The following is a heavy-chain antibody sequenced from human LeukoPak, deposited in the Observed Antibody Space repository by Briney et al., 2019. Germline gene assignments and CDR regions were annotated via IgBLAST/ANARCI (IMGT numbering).Heavy chain of an antibody. CDR2: ISAYNGNT. D-gene: IGHD3-10*01. CDR1: GYTFTSYG. V-gene: IGHV1-18*01. CDR3: ARVGNYYGSGSYLDY. Sequence: GASVKVSCKASGYTFTSYGISWVRQAPGQGLEWMGWISAYNGNTNYAQKLQGRVTMTTDTSTSTAYMELRSLRSDDTAVYYCARVGNYYGSGSYLDYWGQGTRVTVSS. J-gene: IGHJ4*02.